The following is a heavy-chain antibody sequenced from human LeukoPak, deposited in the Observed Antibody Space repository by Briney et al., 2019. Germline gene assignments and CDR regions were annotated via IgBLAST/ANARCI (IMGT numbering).Heavy chain of an antibody. CDR2: INPNSGGT. D-gene: IGHD5-12*01. V-gene: IGHV1-2*02. Sequence: ASVKVSCKASGYTFTGYYMHWVRQAPGQGLEWMGWINPNSGGTNYAQKFQGRVTMTRDTSISTAYMELSSLRSEDTAVYYCARGGVATISLSYYYYYGMDVWGKGTTVTVSS. CDR3: ARGGVATISLSYYYYYGMDV. J-gene: IGHJ6*04. CDR1: GYTFTGYY.